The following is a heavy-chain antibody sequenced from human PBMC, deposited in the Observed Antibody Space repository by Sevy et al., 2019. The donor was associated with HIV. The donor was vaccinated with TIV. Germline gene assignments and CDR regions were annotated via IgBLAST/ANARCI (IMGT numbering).Heavy chain of an antibody. J-gene: IGHJ6*03. Sequence: SETLSLTCAVSGYSISSGYYWAWIRQPPGKGLEWIGSNYHTETTYYNPSLKSRVSISIDTSKIQFSLRLNSVTAADTAMYYCARVATTSFYYYYYMDVWGKGTTVTVSS. V-gene: IGHV4-38-2*01. D-gene: IGHD4-17*01. CDR2: NYHTETT. CDR1: GYSISSGYY. CDR3: ARVATTSFYYYYYMDV.